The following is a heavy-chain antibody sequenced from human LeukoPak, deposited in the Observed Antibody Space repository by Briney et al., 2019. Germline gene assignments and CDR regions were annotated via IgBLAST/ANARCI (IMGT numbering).Heavy chain of an antibody. CDR1: GGSISSYY. J-gene: IGHJ6*03. Sequence: SETLSLTCTVSGGSISSYYWSWIRQPPGKGLEWIGYIYYSGSTNYNPSLKSRVTISVDTSKNQFSLKLSSVTAADTAVYYCARSRYSYGYPNYYYYYMDVWGKGTTVTVSS. V-gene: IGHV4-59*01. CDR2: IYYSGST. D-gene: IGHD5-18*01. CDR3: ARSRYSYGYPNYYYYYMDV.